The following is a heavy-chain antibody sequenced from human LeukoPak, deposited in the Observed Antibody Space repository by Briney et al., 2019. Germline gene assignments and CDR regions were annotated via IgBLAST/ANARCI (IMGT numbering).Heavy chain of an antibody. J-gene: IGHJ4*02. Sequence: ASVKVSCKAFGYTFTAYYMHWVRQAPGQGLEWMGRINPNSGGTNYAQKFQGRVTMTRDTSISTAYMELSRLRSDDTAVYYCARDSSLRYFDWSIDYWGQGTLVTVST. CDR2: INPNSGGT. V-gene: IGHV1-2*06. D-gene: IGHD3-9*01. CDR3: ARDSSLRYFDWSIDY. CDR1: GYTFTAYY.